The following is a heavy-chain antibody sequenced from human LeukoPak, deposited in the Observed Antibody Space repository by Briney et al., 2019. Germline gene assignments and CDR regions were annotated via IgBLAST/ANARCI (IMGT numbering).Heavy chain of an antibody. D-gene: IGHD5-12*01. V-gene: IGHV3-9*01. J-gene: IGHJ4*02. Sequence: GGSLRLSCAASGFTFDDYAMHWVRQAQGKGLEWVSGISWNSGSIGYADSVKGRFTISRDNAKNSLYLQMNSLRAEDTALYYCAKDIVATITSGGVHYRGQGTLVTVSS. CDR1: GFTFDDYA. CDR3: AKDIVATITSGGVHY. CDR2: ISWNSGSI.